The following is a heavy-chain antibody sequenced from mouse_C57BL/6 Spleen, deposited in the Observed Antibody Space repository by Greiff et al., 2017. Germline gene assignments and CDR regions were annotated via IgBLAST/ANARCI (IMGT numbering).Heavy chain of an antibody. CDR1: GYTFTDYN. V-gene: IGHV1-22*01. D-gene: IGHD2-4*01. Sequence: VQLQQSGPELVKPGASVKMSCKASGYTFTDYNMHWVKQSHGQSLEWIGYINPNNGGTNYNQKFKGKATLTVHKSSSTAYMELRSLTSEDSAVYYCARSYEYYDYYFDYWGQGTTLTVSS. J-gene: IGHJ2*01. CDR3: ARSYEYYDYYFDY. CDR2: INPNNGGT.